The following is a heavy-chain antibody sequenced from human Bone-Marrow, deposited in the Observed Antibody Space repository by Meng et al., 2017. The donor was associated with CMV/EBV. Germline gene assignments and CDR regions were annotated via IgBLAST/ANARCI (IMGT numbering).Heavy chain of an antibody. D-gene: IGHD3-10*01. CDR2: IKQDGSEK. J-gene: IGHJ4*02. Sequence: GESLKISCVASGFSFSYYWMSWVRQAPGKGLEWVANIKQDGSEKYYVDSVKGRFTISRDNAKNSLYLQMNSLRAEDTAVYYCARADYGSGYYWGQGTLVTVSS. CDR1: GFSFSYYW. V-gene: IGHV3-7*01. CDR3: ARADYGSGYY.